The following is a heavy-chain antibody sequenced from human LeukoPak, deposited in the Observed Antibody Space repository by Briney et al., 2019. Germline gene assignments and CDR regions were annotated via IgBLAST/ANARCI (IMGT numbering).Heavy chain of an antibody. CDR1: GGSISSLY. V-gene: IGHV4-59*01. Sequence: SETLSLTCSVSGGSISSLYWSWIRQPPGKGLEWIGYIYYSGSTNYNPSLKSRVTISVDTSKNQFSLKLSSVTAADTAVYYCARSPPQWELPNYFDYWGQGTLVTVSS. D-gene: IGHD1-26*01. CDR2: IYYSGST. J-gene: IGHJ4*02. CDR3: ARSPPQWELPNYFDY.